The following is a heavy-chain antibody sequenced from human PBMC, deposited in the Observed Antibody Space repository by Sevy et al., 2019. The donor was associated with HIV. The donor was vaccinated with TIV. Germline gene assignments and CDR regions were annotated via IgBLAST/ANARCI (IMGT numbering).Heavy chain of an antibody. Sequence: SETLSLTCNVSGGSMTSSYWNWIRQPPGKGLEWIGYIYYTGNSKYNPSLKSRVTISVDTSTKQFSLKLSSVTAADTAVYYCVRGYALGLHYGMDVWGQGTTVTVSS. CDR1: GGSMTSSY. CDR2: IYYTGNS. CDR3: VRGYALGLHYGMDV. V-gene: IGHV4-59*01. J-gene: IGHJ6*02. D-gene: IGHD1-1*01.